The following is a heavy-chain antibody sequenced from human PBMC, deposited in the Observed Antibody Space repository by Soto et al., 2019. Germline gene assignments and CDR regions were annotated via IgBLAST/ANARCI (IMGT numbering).Heavy chain of an antibody. Sequence: QVQLVQSGPEVKKPGASVKVSCKASGYTFTNFGISWVRQAPGQVIEWMGWISAYNGKTNSAQTVQGRVTMTTDTAPTTAYRELRSLRSDDTAVYNSARGGTPIDYWGPGTLVPASS. D-gene: IGHD3-16*01. CDR1: GYTFTNFG. CDR3: ARGGTPIDY. CDR2: ISAYNGKT. J-gene: IGHJ4*02. V-gene: IGHV1-18*01.